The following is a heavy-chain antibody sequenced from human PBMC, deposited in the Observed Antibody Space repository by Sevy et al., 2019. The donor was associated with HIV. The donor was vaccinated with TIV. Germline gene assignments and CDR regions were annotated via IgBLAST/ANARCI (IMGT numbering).Heavy chain of an antibody. CDR2: IYYSGST. CDR1: GGSISSYY. V-gene: IGHV4-59*01. D-gene: IGHD3-22*01. Sequence: SETLSLTCTVSGGSISSYYWSWIRQPPGKGLERIGYIYYSGSTNYNPSLKSRVTISVDTSKNQFSLKLSSVTAADTAVYYCARVGGYYDSSGDTYDYWGQGTLVTVSS. J-gene: IGHJ4*02. CDR3: ARVGGYYDSSGDTYDY.